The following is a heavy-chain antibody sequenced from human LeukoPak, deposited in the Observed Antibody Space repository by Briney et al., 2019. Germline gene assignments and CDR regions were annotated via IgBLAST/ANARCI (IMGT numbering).Heavy chain of an antibody. CDR1: GFTFNTYS. D-gene: IGHD6-19*01. Sequence: GGSLRLSCAASGFTFNTYSMNWVRQAPGKGLEWVSSISTSSSYIYYADSVKGRFTISRDNAKNSLYLQMNSLRAEDTAVCYCARDDIAVATCFDYWGQGTLVTVSS. CDR3: ARDDIAVATCFDY. J-gene: IGHJ4*02. CDR2: ISTSSSYI. V-gene: IGHV3-21*01.